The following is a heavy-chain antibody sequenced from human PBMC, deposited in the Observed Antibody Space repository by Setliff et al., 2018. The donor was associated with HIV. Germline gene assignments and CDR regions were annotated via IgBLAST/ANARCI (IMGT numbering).Heavy chain of an antibody. J-gene: IGHJ5*02. CDR2: INHSGST. CDR1: GGSFSGYY. D-gene: IGHD3-10*01. Sequence: PSETLSLTCAVYGGSFSGYYWSWVRQPPGKGLEWIGEINHSGSTNSNPSLKSRVTISADTSKNQFSLTLTSVTAADTAVYYCARGRMGYYGSGSYLPWGQGMLVTVSS. V-gene: IGHV4-34*01. CDR3: ARGRMGYYGSGSYLP.